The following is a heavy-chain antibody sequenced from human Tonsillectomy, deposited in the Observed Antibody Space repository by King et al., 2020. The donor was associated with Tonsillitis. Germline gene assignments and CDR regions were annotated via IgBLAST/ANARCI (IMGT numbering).Heavy chain of an antibody. D-gene: IGHD6-13*01. CDR1: GFTFDDYS. CDR3: ATDVSPGGTL. CDR2: ITWDGGIT. J-gene: IGHJ4*02. Sequence: VQLVESGGGVVQPGGSLRLSCAASGFTFDDYSMNWVRQAPGKGLEWISLITWDGGITYYGDSVKGRFTISRDNSKNSLYLQMSSLTTDDSALYFCATDVSPGGTLWGQGTLVSVSS. V-gene: IGHV3-43*01.